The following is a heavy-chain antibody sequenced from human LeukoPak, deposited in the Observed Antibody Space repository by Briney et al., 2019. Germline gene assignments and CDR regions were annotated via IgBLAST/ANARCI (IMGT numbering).Heavy chain of an antibody. J-gene: IGHJ4*02. CDR1: GGSFSGYY. D-gene: IGHD3-22*01. CDR2: INHSGST. CDR3: AGRRAYYYDSSGPHWAY. V-gene: IGHV4-34*01. Sequence: PSETLSLTCAVYGGSFSGYYWSWIRQPPGKGLEWIGEINHSGSTNYNPSLQSRVTISVDTSKNQFSLKPSSVTAADTAVYYCAGRRAYYYDSSGPHWAYWGQGTLVTVSS.